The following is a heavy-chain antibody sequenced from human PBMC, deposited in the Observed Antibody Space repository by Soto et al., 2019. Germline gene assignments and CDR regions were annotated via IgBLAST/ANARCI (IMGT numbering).Heavy chain of an antibody. D-gene: IGHD5-18*01. CDR2: ISDDGASI. J-gene: IGHJ4*02. V-gene: IGHV3-48*03. CDR1: GFSFSSFA. CDR3: ARENSVQAWLHHFDH. Sequence: PGGSLRLSCEASGFSFSSFAMNWVRQAPGRGLEWVSYISDDGASIYYADSPKGRFTISRDNAKNSLSLQMNNLRAEDTAVYYCARENSVQAWLHHFDHWGLGTLVTVSS.